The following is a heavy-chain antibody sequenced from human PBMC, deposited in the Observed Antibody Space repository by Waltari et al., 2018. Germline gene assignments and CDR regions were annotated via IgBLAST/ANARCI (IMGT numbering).Heavy chain of an antibody. D-gene: IGHD1-26*01. V-gene: IGHV1-8*03. CDR2: MNPNRVVT. Sequence: QVQLVQSGAEAKKPGASVKVSCQASGHTFTTYDINWVRQAPGQGLEWMGWMNPNRVVTGYAHKFQGRVSITRNISIRTAYMERSILSSEDSAMYYCAIGSYYGGGGFGPWGQGTLVTVSS. CDR1: GHTFTTYD. J-gene: IGHJ5*02. CDR3: AIGSYYGGGGFGP.